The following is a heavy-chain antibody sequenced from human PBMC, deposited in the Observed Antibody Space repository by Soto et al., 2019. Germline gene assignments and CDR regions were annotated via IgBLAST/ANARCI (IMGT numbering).Heavy chain of an antibody. CDR1: GFTFSRAW. CDR3: TTESGSVGASPSSW. J-gene: IGHJ4*02. CDR2: IKSKTDGGTK. D-gene: IGHD1-26*01. Sequence: PGGSLRLSCAASGFTFSRAWMSWVRHAPGKGLEWVGRIKSKTDGGTKDYAAPVKGRFTISRDDSKNTLYLQMNSLKTEDTAVYYCTTESGSVGASPSSWWGQGTLVTVSS. V-gene: IGHV3-15*01.